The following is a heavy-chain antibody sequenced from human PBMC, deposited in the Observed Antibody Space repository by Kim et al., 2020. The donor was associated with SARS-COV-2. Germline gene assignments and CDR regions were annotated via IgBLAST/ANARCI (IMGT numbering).Heavy chain of an antibody. CDR3: ARHTCGYYDSSGYCGATDY. CDR1: GYSFTSYW. J-gene: IGHJ4*02. Sequence: GESLKISCKGSGYSFTSYWIGWVRQMPGKGLEWMGIIYPGDSDTRYSPSFQGQVTISADKSISTAYLQWSSLKASDTAMYYCARHTCGYYDSSGYCGATDYWGQGTLVTVSS. CDR2: IYPGDSDT. D-gene: IGHD3-22*01. V-gene: IGHV5-51*01.